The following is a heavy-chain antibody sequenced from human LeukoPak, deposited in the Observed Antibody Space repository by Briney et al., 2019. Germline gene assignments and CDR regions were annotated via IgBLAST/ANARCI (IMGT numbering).Heavy chain of an antibody. CDR1: GFTFSDYF. Sequence: GGSLRLSCAASGFTFSDYFMSWIRQAPQKGLEWVSYISNSGSTMYYADSVKGRFTISRDNAKNSLYLQMNSLRAEDTAVYYCARDYYASESYYNPSWGQGTLVTVSS. D-gene: IGHD3-10*01. J-gene: IGHJ5*02. V-gene: IGHV3-11*01. CDR2: ISNSGSTM. CDR3: ARDYYASESYYNPS.